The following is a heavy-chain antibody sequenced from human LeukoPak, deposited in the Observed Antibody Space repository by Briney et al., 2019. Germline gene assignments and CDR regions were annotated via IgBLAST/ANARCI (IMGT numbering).Heavy chain of an antibody. CDR3: ARSPDYAEDGDN. J-gene: IGHJ4*02. Sequence: GGSLRLSCAASGFTFSRYYMNWVRQAPGKGLEWVSSISSSSNYIYYADSVKGRFTISRDNAKNSLYLQMSSLRAEDTAVYYRARSPDYAEDGDNWGQGTLVTVSS. V-gene: IGHV3-21*01. CDR2: ISSSSNYI. CDR1: GFTFSRYY. D-gene: IGHD4-17*01.